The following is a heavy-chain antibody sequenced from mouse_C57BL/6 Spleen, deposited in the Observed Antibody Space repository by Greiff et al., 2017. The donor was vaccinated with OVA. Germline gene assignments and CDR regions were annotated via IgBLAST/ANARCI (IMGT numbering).Heavy chain of an antibody. J-gene: IGHJ2*01. V-gene: IGHV3-6*01. CDR1: GYSITSGYY. D-gene: IGHD2-5*01. Sequence: ESGPGLVKPSQSLSLTCSVTGYSITSGYYWNWIRQFPGNKLEWMGYISYDGSNNYNPSLKNRISITRDTSKNQFFLKLNSVTTEDTATYYCATYSNYPYYFDYWGQGTTLTVSS. CDR2: ISYDGSN. CDR3: ATYSNYPYYFDY.